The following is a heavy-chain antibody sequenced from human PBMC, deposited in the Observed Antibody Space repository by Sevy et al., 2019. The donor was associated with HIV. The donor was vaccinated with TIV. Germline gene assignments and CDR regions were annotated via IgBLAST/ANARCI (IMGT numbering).Heavy chain of an antibody. CDR1: GGTFSNYA. D-gene: IGHD3-3*01. J-gene: IGHJ4*02. Sequence: ASVKVSCKASGGTFSNYAISWVRQAPGQGLEWMGGIIPIFGTANYAQKFQGRVTITADESTSTAYMELSSLRSEDTAVYYCAESYYDFWSGYYGDWGQGTLVTVSS. CDR2: IIPIFGTA. V-gene: IGHV1-69*13. CDR3: AESYYDFWSGYYGD.